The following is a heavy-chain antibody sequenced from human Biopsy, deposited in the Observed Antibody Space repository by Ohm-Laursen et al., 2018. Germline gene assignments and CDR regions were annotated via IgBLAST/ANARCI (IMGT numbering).Heavy chain of an antibody. CDR2: IYPGGST. J-gene: IGHJ3*01. V-gene: IGHV4-4*07. D-gene: IGHD3-22*01. CDR1: GGDINNYY. CDR3: ASVVLGPTNDAFDL. Sequence: GTLSLTWNVSGGDINNYYWSWIRQPAGKGLEWIGRIYPGGSTNYNPSLKSRVTTSVDTSKKQLSLRLRSVTAADTAMYYCASVVLGPTNDAFDLWGQGTMVVVPS.